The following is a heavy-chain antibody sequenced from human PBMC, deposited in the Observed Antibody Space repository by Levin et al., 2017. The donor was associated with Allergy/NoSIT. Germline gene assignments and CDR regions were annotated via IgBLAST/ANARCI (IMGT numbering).Heavy chain of an antibody. V-gene: IGHV4-34*01. CDR3: ARVVRIAVAGTYFDY. J-gene: IGHJ4*02. CDR1: GGSFSGYY. Sequence: GSLRLSCAVYGGSFSGYYWSWIRQPPGKGLEWIGEINHSGSTNYNPSLKSRVTISVDTSKNQFSLKLSSVTAADTAVYYCARVVRIAVAGTYFDYWGQGTLVTVSS. D-gene: IGHD6-19*01. CDR2: INHSGST.